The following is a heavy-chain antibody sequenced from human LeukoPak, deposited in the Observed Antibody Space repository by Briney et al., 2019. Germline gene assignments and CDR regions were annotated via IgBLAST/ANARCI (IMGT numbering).Heavy chain of an antibody. V-gene: IGHV3-20*04. CDR3: ARAGQWLGQYYFDY. Sequence: PGGSLRLSCAASGFTFDGYGMGWVRQAPGKGLEWVSGINWNGGSTGYVDSVKGRFTISRDNSKNTLYLQMNSLRAEDTAVYYCARAGQWLGQYYFDYWGQGTLVTVSS. J-gene: IGHJ4*02. CDR2: INWNGGST. CDR1: GFTFDGYG. D-gene: IGHD6-19*01.